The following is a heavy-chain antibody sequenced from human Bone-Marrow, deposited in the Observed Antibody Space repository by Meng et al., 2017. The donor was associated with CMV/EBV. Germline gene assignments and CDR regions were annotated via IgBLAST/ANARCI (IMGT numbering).Heavy chain of an antibody. CDR2: ISGSGGST. Sequence: GGSLRLSCAASGFTFSSYAMSWVRQAPGKGLEWVSAISGSGGSTYYADSGKGRFTISRGNSKNTLYLQMNSLRVEDTAVYYCARITGDFWTGYWWFDPWGQGALVTVSS. CDR3: ARITGDFWTGYWWFDP. D-gene: IGHD3/OR15-3a*01. J-gene: IGHJ5*02. CDR1: GFTFSSYA. V-gene: IGHV3-23*01.